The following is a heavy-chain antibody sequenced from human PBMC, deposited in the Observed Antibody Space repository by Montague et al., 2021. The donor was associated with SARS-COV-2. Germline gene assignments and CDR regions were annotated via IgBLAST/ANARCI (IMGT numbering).Heavy chain of an antibody. Sequence: VKPTQTLTLTCTFSGFSLSTSGMCVSWIRQPPGKALEWLARIDWDDDKYYSTSLKTRLTISKDTSKNQVVLAMTNMDPVDTATYYRARIVGVLLWFGESDYGMDVWGQGTTVTVSS. CDR3: ARIVGVLLWFGESDYGMDV. CDR1: GFSLSTSGMC. D-gene: IGHD3-10*01. V-gene: IGHV2-70*11. CDR2: IDWDDDK. J-gene: IGHJ6*02.